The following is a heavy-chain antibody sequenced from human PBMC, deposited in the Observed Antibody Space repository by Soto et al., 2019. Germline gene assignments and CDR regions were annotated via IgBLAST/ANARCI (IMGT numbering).Heavy chain of an antibody. J-gene: IGHJ4*02. V-gene: IGHV3-11*06. CDR1: GFTFSDHY. D-gene: IGHD1-1*01. CDR2: SSNSGSFT. Sequence: AGGAPRVSCAASGFTFSDHYISWVRRAPGKGLEWIGYSSNSGSFTRYADSVKGRFSISRDNAKNSLYLQINSLRGDDTAIYYCVRSGDNYNLLDYWGQGTPVTVSS. CDR3: VRSGDNYNLLDY.